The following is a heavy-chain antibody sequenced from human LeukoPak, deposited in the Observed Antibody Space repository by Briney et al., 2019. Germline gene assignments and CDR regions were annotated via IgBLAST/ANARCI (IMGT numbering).Heavy chain of an antibody. D-gene: IGHD4-17*01. J-gene: IGHJ3*02. Sequence: SETLSLTCTVSGGSISSSSYYWGWIRQPPGKGLEWIGSFYYSGSTYYNPSLKSRVTISVDTSKNQFSLKLSSVTAADTAVYYCARVTLKGGYGDYFLAFDIWGQGTMVTVSS. V-gene: IGHV4-39*07. CDR3: ARVTLKGGYGDYFLAFDI. CDR2: FYYSGST. CDR1: GGSISSSSYY.